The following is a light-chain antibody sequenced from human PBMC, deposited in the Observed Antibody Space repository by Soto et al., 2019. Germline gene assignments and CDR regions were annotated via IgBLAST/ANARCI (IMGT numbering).Light chain of an antibody. Sequence: DVQMTQSPSSLSASVGDRVTITCRASQGIAPYLAWFQQKPGKVPKLLIYATSTLQSGVPSRFSGSGSGTDFTLTINSLQPEDVGTYYCQQYNSAPLSFGGGTKVEIK. CDR2: ATS. J-gene: IGKJ4*01. CDR3: QQYNSAPLS. V-gene: IGKV1-27*01. CDR1: QGIAPY.